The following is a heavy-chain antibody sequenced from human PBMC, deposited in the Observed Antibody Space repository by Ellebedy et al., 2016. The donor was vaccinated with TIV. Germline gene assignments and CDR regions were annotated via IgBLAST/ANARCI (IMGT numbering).Heavy chain of an antibody. Sequence: SETLSLTXTVSGASISSGGYYWTWIRQHPGKGLEWIGYIYYSGNTYYNPSLKSRVTISVDASKNQFSLRLSSVTAADTAVYYCAGYDYGLYFFDCWGQGTLVTVSS. CDR2: IYYSGNT. D-gene: IGHD4-17*01. V-gene: IGHV4-31*03. CDR1: GASISSGGYY. J-gene: IGHJ4*02. CDR3: AGYDYGLYFFDC.